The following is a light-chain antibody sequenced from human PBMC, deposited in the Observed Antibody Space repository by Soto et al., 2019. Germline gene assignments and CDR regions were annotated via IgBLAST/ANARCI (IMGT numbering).Light chain of an antibody. CDR2: GAS. V-gene: IGKV3-15*01. CDR1: QSVSSN. Sequence: EIVMTQSPATLSVSPGERATLSCRASQSVSSNLAWYQQKPGQAPRLLIYGASTRATGIPARFSGSGSGTEFTLTISSLQSEDFAVYYCHQYNNWPPHTFGGGTKVEIK. J-gene: IGKJ4*01. CDR3: HQYNNWPPHT.